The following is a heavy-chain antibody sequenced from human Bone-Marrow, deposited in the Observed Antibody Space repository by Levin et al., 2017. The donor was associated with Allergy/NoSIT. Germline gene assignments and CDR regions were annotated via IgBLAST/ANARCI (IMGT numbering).Heavy chain of an antibody. CDR3: ARGGPPDY. CDR1: GYDFTGYP. D-gene: IGHD5-12*01. V-gene: IGHV7-4-1*02. CDR2: MNTNTGNP. J-gene: IGHJ4*02. Sequence: ASVKVSCKASGYDFTGYPMNWVRQAPGQGLEWMGWMNTNTGNPTYAQGFTGRFVFSLDTSVSTAYLQISSLKAKDTAVYYCARGGPPDYWGQGTLVTVSS.